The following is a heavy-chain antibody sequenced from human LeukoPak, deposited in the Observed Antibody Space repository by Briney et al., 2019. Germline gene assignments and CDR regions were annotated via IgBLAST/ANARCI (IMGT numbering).Heavy chain of an antibody. Sequence: SPSETLSLTCAVYGGSFSGYYWSWIRQPPGKGLEWIGEINHSGSTNYNPSLKSRVTISVDTSKNQFSLKLSSVTAADTAVYYCACSYPTVTTYDAFDIWGQGTMVTVSS. CDR3: ACSYPTVTTYDAFDI. D-gene: IGHD4-11*01. CDR2: INHSGST. V-gene: IGHV4-34*01. CDR1: GGSFSGYY. J-gene: IGHJ3*02.